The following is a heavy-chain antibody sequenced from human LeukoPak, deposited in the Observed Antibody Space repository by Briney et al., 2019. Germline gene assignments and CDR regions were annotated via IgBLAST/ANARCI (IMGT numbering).Heavy chain of an antibody. CDR1: GGSISSGDYY. CDR3: ARRRWLQLPYFDY. Sequence: SQTLSLTCTVSGGSISSGDYYWSWIRQPPGKGLEWIGYIYYSGSTYYNPSLKSRVTISVDTSKNQFSLKLSSVTAADTAVYYCARRRWLQLPYFDYWGQGTLVTVSS. CDR2: IYYSGST. V-gene: IGHV4-30-4*08. D-gene: IGHD5-24*01. J-gene: IGHJ4*02.